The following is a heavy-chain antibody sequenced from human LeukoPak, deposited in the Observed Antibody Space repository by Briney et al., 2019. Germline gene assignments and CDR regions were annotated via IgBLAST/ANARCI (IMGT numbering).Heavy chain of an antibody. CDR1: GLTFSDHW. D-gene: IGHD3-3*01. Sequence: GGSLRLSCVASGLTFSDHWFNWVRQAPGKGLEWVAKMNQDGSEKYYVDSVKGRFTISRDNAKNSLYLQMNSLRAEDTAVYYCARGIGGAEYYDFWSGYYPNWFDPWGQGTLVTVSS. J-gene: IGHJ5*02. V-gene: IGHV3-7*04. CDR3: ARGIGGAEYYDFWSGYYPNWFDP. CDR2: MNQDGSEK.